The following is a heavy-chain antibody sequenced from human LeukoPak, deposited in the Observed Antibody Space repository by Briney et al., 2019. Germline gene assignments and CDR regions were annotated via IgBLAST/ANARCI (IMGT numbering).Heavy chain of an antibody. CDR3: AGTYCGGDCASRYYYGMDV. CDR1: GYTFTSYD. D-gene: IGHD2-21*02. Sequence: ASVKVSCKASGYTFTSYDINWLRQATGQGLEWMGWMNPNSGNTGYAQKFQGRVTMTRNTSISTAYMELSSLRSEDTAVYYCAGTYCGGDCASRYYYGMDVWGQGTTVTVSS. V-gene: IGHV1-8*01. CDR2: MNPNSGNT. J-gene: IGHJ6*02.